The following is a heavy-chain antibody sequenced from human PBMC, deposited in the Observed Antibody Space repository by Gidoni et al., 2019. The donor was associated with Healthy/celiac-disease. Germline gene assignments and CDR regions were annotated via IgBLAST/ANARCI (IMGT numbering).Heavy chain of an antibody. CDR3: ARGSSPLPSSFDY. J-gene: IGHJ4*02. V-gene: IGHV1-69*02. CDR1: GGAFSSYT. Sequence: QLQLVQSGAEVKKPGSPGKVACKAYGGAFSSYTISWVRQAPGQGLEWMGRIIPILGIANYAQKFQGRVTITADKSTSTAYMELSSLRSEDTAVYYCARGSSPLPSSFDYWGQGTLVTVSS. D-gene: IGHD2-2*01. CDR2: IIPILGIA.